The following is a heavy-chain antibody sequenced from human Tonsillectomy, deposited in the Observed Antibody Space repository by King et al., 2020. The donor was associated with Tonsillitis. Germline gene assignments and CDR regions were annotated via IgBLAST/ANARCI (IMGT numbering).Heavy chain of an antibody. V-gene: IGHV3-33*01. CDR3: ARDQWSDSSGSPFGY. CDR2: IWYDESNK. D-gene: IGHD3-22*01. J-gene: IGHJ4*02. CDR1: GFTFTSYG. Sequence: VQLVESGGGVVQPGRSLRLSCAASGFTFTSYGMHWVRQAPGKGLEWVAFIWYDESNKYYADSVKGRFTISRDNSKNTLYLQMNSLRAGDTAVYYCARDQWSDSSGSPFGYWGQGTLLTVSS.